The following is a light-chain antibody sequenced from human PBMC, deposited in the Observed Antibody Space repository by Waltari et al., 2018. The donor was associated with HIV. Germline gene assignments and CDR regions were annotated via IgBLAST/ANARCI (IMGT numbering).Light chain of an antibody. Sequence: EIVMTQSPATLSVSPGERATLSCRASQSVSSNLAWYQQKPGQAPRFSGSGSGTEFTLTISSLQSEDFAVYYCQQYNNWPPEYTFGQGTKLEIK. V-gene: IGKV3-15*01. J-gene: IGKJ2*01. CDR1: QSVSSN. CDR3: QQYNNWPPEYT.